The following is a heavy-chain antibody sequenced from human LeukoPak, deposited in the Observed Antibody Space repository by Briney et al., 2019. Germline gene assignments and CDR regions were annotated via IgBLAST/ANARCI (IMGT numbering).Heavy chain of an antibody. V-gene: IGHV4-38-2*02. D-gene: IGHD2-21*02. CDR2: IYHSGST. CDR3: ARELRPAREAYCGGDCYYAFDI. CDR1: GYSISSGYY. J-gene: IGHJ3*02. Sequence: SETLSLTCTVSGYSISSGYYWGWIRQPPGKGLEWIGSIYHSGSTYYNPSLKSRVTISVDTSKNQFSLKLSSVTAADTAVYYCARELRPAREAYCGGDCYYAFDIWGQGTMVTVSS.